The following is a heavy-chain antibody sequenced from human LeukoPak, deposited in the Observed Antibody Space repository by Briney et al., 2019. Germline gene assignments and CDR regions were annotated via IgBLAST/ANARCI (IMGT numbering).Heavy chain of an antibody. CDR2: IWYDGSNK. V-gene: IGHV3-33*01. CDR1: GFTFSSYG. Sequence: GGSLRLSCAASGFTFSSYGMHWVRQAPGKGLGWVAVIWYDGSNKYYADSVKGRFTISRDNSKNTLYLQMNSLRAEDTAVYYCARGSSSWYLGFDYWGQGTLVTVSS. J-gene: IGHJ4*02. CDR3: ARGSSSWYLGFDY. D-gene: IGHD6-13*01.